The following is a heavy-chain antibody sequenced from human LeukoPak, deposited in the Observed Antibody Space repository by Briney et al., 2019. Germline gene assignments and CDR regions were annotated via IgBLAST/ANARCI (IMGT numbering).Heavy chain of an antibody. Sequence: GGSLRLSCAASGFTFSSYSMNWVRQAPGKGLEWVSYISSSSSTIYYADSVKGRFTISRDNAKNSLYLQMNSLRAEDTAVYYCARETPYVWGSYRCFDYWGQGTLVTVSS. V-gene: IGHV3-48*04. CDR2: ISSSSSTI. CDR1: GFTFSSYS. D-gene: IGHD3-16*02. J-gene: IGHJ4*02. CDR3: ARETPYVWGSYRCFDY.